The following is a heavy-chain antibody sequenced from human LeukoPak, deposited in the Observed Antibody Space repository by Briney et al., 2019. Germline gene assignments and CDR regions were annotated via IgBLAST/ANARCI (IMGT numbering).Heavy chain of an antibody. CDR3: ASGPGAAAHRYFDY. CDR1: GYSISSGYY. V-gene: IGHV4-38-2*01. Sequence: SETLSLTCAVSGYSISSGYYWGWIRQPPGKGLEWIGSIYHSGSTYYNPSLKSRVTISVDTSKNQFSLKLSSVTAADTAVYYCASGPGAAAHRYFDYWGQGTLVTVSS. CDR2: IYHSGST. D-gene: IGHD6-13*01. J-gene: IGHJ4*02.